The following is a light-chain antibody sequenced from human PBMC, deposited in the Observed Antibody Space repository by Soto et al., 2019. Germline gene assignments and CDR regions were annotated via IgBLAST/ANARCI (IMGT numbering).Light chain of an antibody. CDR1: QSISSW. J-gene: IGKJ1*01. CDR2: DTS. Sequence: DIQMTQSPSTLSASVGDRVTITCRASQSISSWLAWYQKKPGKAPKLLIYDTSTVETGVPSRFSGGGSGTEFTLTISSLQPDDFATYFCQQYESFSWTFGQGTKVEIQ. CDR3: QQYESFSWT. V-gene: IGKV1-5*01.